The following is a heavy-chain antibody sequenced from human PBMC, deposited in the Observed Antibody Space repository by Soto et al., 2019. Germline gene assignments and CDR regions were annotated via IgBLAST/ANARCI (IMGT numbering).Heavy chain of an antibody. CDR2: LFSNDEK. Sequence: QVTLKESGPVLAKPTETLTLTCTVSGFSLSNARMGVSWIRQPPGKALEWLAHLFSNDEKSYSTSLKSRLTTAKDTSNSRVVLTTTIMHPVDTATYYCARIHDGDYVDYGMDVWVHGTTVTVSS. D-gene: IGHD4-17*01. V-gene: IGHV2-26*01. CDR3: ARIHDGDYVDYGMDV. J-gene: IGHJ6*02. CDR1: GFSLSNARMG.